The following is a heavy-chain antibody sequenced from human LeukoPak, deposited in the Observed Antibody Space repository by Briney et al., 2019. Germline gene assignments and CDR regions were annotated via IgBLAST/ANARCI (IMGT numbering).Heavy chain of an antibody. CDR2: IIPIFGTA. V-gene: IGHV1-69*06. CDR1: GGTFSSYA. CDR3: ARDRITMVRGVSLGAFDI. J-gene: IGHJ3*02. Sequence: SVKVSCKASGGTFSSYAISWVRQAPGQGLEWMGGIIPIFGTANYAQKFQGRVTITADKSTSTAYMELSSLRSEDTAVYYCARDRITMVRGVSLGAFDIWGQGTMVTVSS. D-gene: IGHD3-10*01.